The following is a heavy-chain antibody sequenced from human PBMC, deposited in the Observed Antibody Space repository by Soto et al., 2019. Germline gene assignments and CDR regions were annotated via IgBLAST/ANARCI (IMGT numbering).Heavy chain of an antibody. D-gene: IGHD4-17*01. Sequence: GASAKVSCKASGYTFTSYAMHWVRQDPGQRLEWMGWINAGNGNTKYSQKFQGRVTITRDTSASTAYMELSSLRSEDTAVYYCARDLYGGRFGFDPWGQGSLVTVSS. CDR1: GYTFTSYA. CDR2: INAGNGNT. V-gene: IGHV1-3*01. CDR3: ARDLYGGRFGFDP. J-gene: IGHJ5*02.